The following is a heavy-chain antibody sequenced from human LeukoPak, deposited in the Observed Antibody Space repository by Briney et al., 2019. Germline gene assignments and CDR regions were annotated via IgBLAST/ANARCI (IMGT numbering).Heavy chain of an antibody. CDR2: ISAYNGNT. J-gene: IGHJ4*02. CDR1: GYTFTSFG. V-gene: IGHV1-18*01. Sequence: ASVKASCKASGYTFTSFGFNWMRQAPGQGLEWMGWISAYNGNTNYAQKLQDRVTMTTDTSTSTAYMELRSLRSDDTAVYYCARDLAGAAVGIIPLFDYWGQGTLVTVSS. CDR3: ARDLAGAAVGIIPLFDY. D-gene: IGHD6-13*01.